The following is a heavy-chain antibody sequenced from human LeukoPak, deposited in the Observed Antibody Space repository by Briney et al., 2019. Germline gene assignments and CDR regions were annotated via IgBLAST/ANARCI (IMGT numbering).Heavy chain of an antibody. J-gene: IGHJ6*02. CDR1: DGSINSYY. CDR2: INHSGST. V-gene: IGHV4-34*01. Sequence: SETLSLTCSVSDGSINSYYWSWIRQPPGKGLEWIGEINHSGSTNYNPSLKSRVTISVDTSKNQFSLKLSSVTAADTAVYYCARGPRLRLSPKGFNYYYYGMDVWGRGTTVTVSS. CDR3: ARGPRLRLSPKGFNYYYYGMDV. D-gene: IGHD4-17*01.